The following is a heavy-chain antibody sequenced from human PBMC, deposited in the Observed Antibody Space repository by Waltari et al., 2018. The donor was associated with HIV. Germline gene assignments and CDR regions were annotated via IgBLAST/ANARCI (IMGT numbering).Heavy chain of an antibody. CDR3: TATVTTRGTFDY. V-gene: IGHV3-21*06. Sequence: EVTLVESGGGLAKPGGSRRLSCAASGFSFSSYAMNWVRQAPGKGLEWIAYISRSSDYIYYADSIKGRFTISRDNAKNSVFLHMDNLRDVDTAVYYCTATVTTRGTFDYWGQGTAVPVS. J-gene: IGHJ4*02. CDR2: ISRSSDYI. D-gene: IGHD4-17*01. CDR1: GFSFSSYA.